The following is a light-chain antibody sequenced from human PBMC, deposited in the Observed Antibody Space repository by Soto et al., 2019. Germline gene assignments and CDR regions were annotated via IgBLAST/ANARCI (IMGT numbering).Light chain of an antibody. V-gene: IGLV2-11*01. CDR2: DGS. CDR3: CSYAGSYNVV. CDR1: SSDVGGYYY. Sequence: QSALTQPRSVSGSPGQSVTISCTGTSSDVGGYYYVSWYQQHPGKAPKLMIYDGSKRPSGVPDRFSGSKSGNTASLTISGLQAEDEADDYCCSYAGSYNVVFGGGTKVTVL. J-gene: IGLJ2*01.